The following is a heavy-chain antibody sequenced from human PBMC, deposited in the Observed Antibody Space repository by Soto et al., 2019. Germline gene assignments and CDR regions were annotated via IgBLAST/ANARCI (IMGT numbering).Heavy chain of an antibody. D-gene: IGHD5-12*01. V-gene: IGHV4-59*08. CDR1: GGSISSYY. Sequence: SETLSLTCTVSGGSISSYYWSWIRQPPGKGLEWTGYIYYSGSTNYNPSLKSRVTISVDTSKNQFSLKLSSVTAADTAVYYCASTVATIRGNYYMDVWGKGTTVT. J-gene: IGHJ6*03. CDR2: IYYSGST. CDR3: ASTVATIRGNYYMDV.